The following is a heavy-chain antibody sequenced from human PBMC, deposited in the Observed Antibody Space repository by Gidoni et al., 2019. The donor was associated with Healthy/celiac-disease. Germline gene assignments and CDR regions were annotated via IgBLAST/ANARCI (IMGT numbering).Heavy chain of an antibody. D-gene: IGHD6-13*01. J-gene: IGHJ4*02. V-gene: IGHV3-48*03. Sequence: EVQLVESGGGLVQPGGSLRLSCAASGFPFSIYEMNWVRQAPGKGLEWVSYISSSGSTIYYADSVKGRFTISRDNAKNSLYLQMNSLRAEDTAVYYCAKSGYSSSWGLFDYWGQGTLVTVSS. CDR1: GFPFSIYE. CDR2: ISSSGSTI. CDR3: AKSGYSSSWGLFDY.